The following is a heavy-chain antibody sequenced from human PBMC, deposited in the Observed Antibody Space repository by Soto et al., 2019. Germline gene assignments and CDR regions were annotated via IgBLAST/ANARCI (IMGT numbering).Heavy chain of an antibody. CDR1: GASITTYY. CDR3: ARDWDSSGLFDP. Sequence: QVQLQESGPGLVKPSETLSLTCSVSGASITTYYWSWIRQPPGKGLEWIGSISYSGSTKYNPSLESRVMLSLDTSKNQFSLRLTSVTAADTALYYCARDWDSSGLFDPWGQGALVTVSS. J-gene: IGHJ5*02. V-gene: IGHV4-59*01. CDR2: ISYSGST. D-gene: IGHD3-10*01.